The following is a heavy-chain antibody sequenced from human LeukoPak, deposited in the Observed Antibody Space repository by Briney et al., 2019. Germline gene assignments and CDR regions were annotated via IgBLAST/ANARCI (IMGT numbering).Heavy chain of an antibody. CDR2: INPNSGGT. V-gene: IGHV1-2*02. Sequence: ASVKVSCKASGYTFTGYYMHWVRQAPGQGLEWMGWINPNSGGTNYAQKFQGRVTMTRDTSISTAYMELSRLRSDDTAVYYCASEYYYASGSYHDAFDIWGQGTMVTVSS. CDR3: ASEYYYASGSYHDAFDI. CDR1: GYTFTGYY. D-gene: IGHD3-10*01. J-gene: IGHJ3*02.